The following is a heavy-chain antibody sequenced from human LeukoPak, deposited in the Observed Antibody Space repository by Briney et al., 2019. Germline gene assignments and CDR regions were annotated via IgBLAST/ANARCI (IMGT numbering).Heavy chain of an antibody. CDR1: GGSISSYY. Sequence: PSETLSLTCTVSGGSISSYYWSWIRQPPGKGLEWIGYIYYSGSTNYNPSLKSRVTISVDTSKNQFSLKLSSVTAADTAVYYRARRIRITMVRGVIGWFDPWGQGTLVTVSS. CDR3: ARRIRITMVRGVIGWFDP. CDR2: IYYSGST. J-gene: IGHJ5*02. V-gene: IGHV4-59*01. D-gene: IGHD3-10*01.